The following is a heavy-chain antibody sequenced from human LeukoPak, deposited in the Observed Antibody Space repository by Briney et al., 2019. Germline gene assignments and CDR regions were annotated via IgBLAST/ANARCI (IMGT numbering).Heavy chain of an antibody. Sequence: GGSLRLSCAASGFIFSDYAIHWVRRASGKGLEWVGRIRDKAETEAPVYAASVTGRFTISRDDSENTAYLQMKSLKTEDTAVYYCARANGGLIDYWGQGTLVTVSS. V-gene: IGHV3-73*01. CDR2: IRDKAETEAP. CDR3: ARANGGLIDY. CDR1: GFIFSDYA. J-gene: IGHJ4*02. D-gene: IGHD2-8*01.